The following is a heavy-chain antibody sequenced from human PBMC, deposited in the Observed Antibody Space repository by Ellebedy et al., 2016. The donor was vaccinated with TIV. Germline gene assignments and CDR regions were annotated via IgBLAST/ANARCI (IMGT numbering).Heavy chain of an antibody. CDR1: EYSFTTYW. V-gene: IGHV5-51*01. D-gene: IGHD2-8*02. Sequence: GESLKISCRGSEYSFTTYWIGWVRQMPGKGLEWMGFIHPGDSDTAYSPSFQGQVTFSADKSISTAYLQWSSLKASDAATYYCARRHYYCSGNGCYHDYYMDVWGQGTTVTVSS. J-gene: IGHJ6*03. CDR3: ARRHYYCSGNGCYHDYYMDV. CDR2: IHPGDSDT.